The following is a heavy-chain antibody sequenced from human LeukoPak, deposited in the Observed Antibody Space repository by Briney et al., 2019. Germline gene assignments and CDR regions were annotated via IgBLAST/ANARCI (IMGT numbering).Heavy chain of an antibody. CDR1: GYTFTSYG. J-gene: IGHJ1*01. D-gene: IGHD3-3*01. CDR2: ISAYNGNT. CDR3: ARKEDDFWSGYYPEYFQH. Sequence: GASVKVSCKASGYTFTSYGISWVRQAPGQGLEWMGWISAYNGNTNYAQKLQGRVTMTTDTSTSTAYMEPRRLRSDDTAVYYCARKEDDFWSGYYPEYFQHWGQGTPVTVSS. V-gene: IGHV1-18*01.